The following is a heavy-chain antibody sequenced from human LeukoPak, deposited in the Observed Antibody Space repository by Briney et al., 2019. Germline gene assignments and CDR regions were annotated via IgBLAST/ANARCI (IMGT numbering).Heavy chain of an antibody. V-gene: IGHV4-38-2*02. Sequence: SETLSLTCTVSGGSIDSYYWGWIRQPPGKGLEWIGSIYHSGSTYYNPSLKSRVTISVDTSKNQFSLKLSSVTAADTAVYYCARDHAMIVVVKTWFDPWGQGTLVTVSS. CDR1: GGSIDSYY. J-gene: IGHJ5*02. CDR3: ARDHAMIVVVKTWFDP. CDR2: IYHSGST. D-gene: IGHD3-22*01.